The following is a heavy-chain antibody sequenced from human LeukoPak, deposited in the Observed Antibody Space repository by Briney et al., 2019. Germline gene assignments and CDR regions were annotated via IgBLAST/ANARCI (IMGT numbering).Heavy chain of an antibody. CDR1: GFTFSSYW. D-gene: IGHD3-10*01. J-gene: IGHJ3*01. CDR2: IKQDGIEK. Sequence: GGSLRLSCEASGFTFSSYWMDWVRQVPGKGLEWVANIKQDGIEKYFVGSVKGRFAISRDNAKNSLYLQMNSLRVEDTAVYYCAREGMVRGVPDAFDLWGQGTMVTVSS. V-gene: IGHV3-7*01. CDR3: AREGMVRGVPDAFDL.